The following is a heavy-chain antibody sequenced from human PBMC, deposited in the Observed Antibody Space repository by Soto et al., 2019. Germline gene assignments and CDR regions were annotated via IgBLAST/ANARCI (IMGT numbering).Heavy chain of an antibody. V-gene: IGHV4-34*01. D-gene: IGHD1-26*01. J-gene: IGHJ4*02. CDR2: IKDGGST. CDR3: ARGQEGVVAAH. CDR1: GGSFTGYY. Sequence: QVQLQQWGAGLLKPSETLSLTCAVNGGSFTGYYWSWVRQPPGKGLEWIGEIKDGGSTNYSPSLRMRVTRSADTSEKQFSHKMTSVTAADAAVYYCARGQEGVVAAHWDQGTLVTVSS.